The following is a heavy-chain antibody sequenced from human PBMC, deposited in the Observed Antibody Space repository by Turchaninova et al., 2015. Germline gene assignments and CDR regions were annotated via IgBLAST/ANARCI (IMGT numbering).Heavy chain of an antibody. CDR1: GFTFDDYA. D-gene: IGHD6-6*01. V-gene: IGHV3-9*01. CDR2: ISWHSYSI. J-gene: IGHJ4*02. Sequence: EVQLVESGGGLVQPGRSLRLYCAASGFTFDDYAMHWVRQAPGKGLEWVSGISWHSYSIGYADSVKGRFTISRDNAKKSLYLQMNSLRAEDTALYYCAKDISQLNSFDYWGQGTLVTVSS. CDR3: AKDISQLNSFDY.